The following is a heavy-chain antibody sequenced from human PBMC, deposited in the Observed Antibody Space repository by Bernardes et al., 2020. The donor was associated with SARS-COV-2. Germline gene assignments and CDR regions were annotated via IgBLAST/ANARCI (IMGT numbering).Heavy chain of an antibody. D-gene: IGHD5-18*01. V-gene: IGHV3-74*01. CDR1: GFTFSPYW. CDR2: LNSGGGDI. J-gene: IGHJ4*02. Sequence: GALSLSCAASGFTFSPYWMHWIRQAPGRGLEWVSRLNSGGGDITYADYVEGRFIISRDNARNMLYLQMNSLRADDTAVYYCARSNNYGPDFWGQGTLVTGSP. CDR3: ARSNNYGPDF.